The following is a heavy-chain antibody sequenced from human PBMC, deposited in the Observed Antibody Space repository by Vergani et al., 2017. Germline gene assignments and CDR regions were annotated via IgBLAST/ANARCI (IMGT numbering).Heavy chain of an antibody. V-gene: IGHV3-30-3*01. CDR3: ARGHYYDSSGYYFDI. CDR1: GFTFSSYA. CDR2: ISYDGSNK. Sequence: QVQLVESGGGVVQPGRSLRLSCAASGFTFSSYAMHWVRQAPGKGLEWVAVISYDGSNKYYADSVKGRFTISRDNSKNTLYLQMNSLRAEDTAVYYCARGHYYDSSGYYFDIWGQGTMVTVSS. D-gene: IGHD3-22*01. J-gene: IGHJ3*02.